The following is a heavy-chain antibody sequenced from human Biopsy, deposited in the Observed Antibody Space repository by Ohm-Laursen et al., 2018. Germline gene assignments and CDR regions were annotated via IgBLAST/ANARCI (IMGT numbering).Heavy chain of an antibody. Sequence: GTLSLTCTVSGASITSYYWSWIRQPAGKGLEWIGRTYKGGNTNHNPSLKSRVPMSVDTSKNQLSLTLRSVTAADTAVYYCARDLPSSYYYAMDVWGQGTTVTVSS. CDR2: TYKGGNT. CDR3: ARDLPSSYYYAMDV. J-gene: IGHJ6*02. CDR1: GASITSYY. V-gene: IGHV4-4*07.